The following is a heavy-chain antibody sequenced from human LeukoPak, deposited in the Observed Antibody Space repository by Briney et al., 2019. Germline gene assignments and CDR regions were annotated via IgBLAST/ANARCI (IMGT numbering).Heavy chain of an antibody. CDR3: ARRMTTNPKYYFDY. D-gene: IGHD5-24*01. CDR2: IYYSGNT. CDR1: GVSISSYY. V-gene: IGHV4-59*08. J-gene: IGHJ4*02. Sequence: SETLSLTCTVSGVSISSYYWTWIRQPPGKGLEWIGYIYYSGNTNYNPSLKSRVTISVDTPKNQFSLKLSSVTAADTAVYYCARRMTTNPKYYFDYWGQGTLVTVSS.